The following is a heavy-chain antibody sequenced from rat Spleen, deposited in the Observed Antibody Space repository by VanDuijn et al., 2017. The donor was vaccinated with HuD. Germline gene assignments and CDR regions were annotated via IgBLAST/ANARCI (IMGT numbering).Heavy chain of an antibody. J-gene: IGHJ2*01. CDR2: IIYDGTRT. V-gene: IGHV5-7*01. Sequence: EVQLVESGGGLVQPGGSLRLSCAASGFTFSDYNMAWVRQAPKKGLEWVATIIYDGTRTHYRDSVKGRFTISRDDAKSTLYLQMNSLRSEDTATYYCARDTNYFDYWGQGVMVTVSS. D-gene: IGHD2-1*01. CDR1: GFTFSDYN. CDR3: ARDTNYFDY.